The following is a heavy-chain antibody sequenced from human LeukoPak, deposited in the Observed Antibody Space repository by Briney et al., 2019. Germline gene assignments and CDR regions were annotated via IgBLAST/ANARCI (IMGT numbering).Heavy chain of an antibody. CDR1: GFSFDDYA. CDR3: ARGGSYLSAFDI. CDR2: ISWNNGPI. J-gene: IGHJ3*02. Sequence: PDRSLRLSCAASGFSFDDYAMHWVRHAPGKGLEWVSGISWNNGPIGYADSVKGRFTISRDNVKHSLYLQMNSLRAEDTAVYYCARGGSYLSAFDIWGQGTMVTVSS. V-gene: IGHV3-9*01. D-gene: IGHD1-26*01.